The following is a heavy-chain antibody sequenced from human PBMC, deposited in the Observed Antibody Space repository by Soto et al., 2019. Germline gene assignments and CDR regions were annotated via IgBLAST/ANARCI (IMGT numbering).Heavy chain of an antibody. V-gene: IGHV1-18*01. Sequence: GAPVKVSCKASCYTFTNYGISWVRQAPGQGLEWMGWISVYTGYKKSSQRLQGRVTLTTDMSTSTAYMELRSLRSDDTAVYYCARTIGIVVVVAAQGSWFDPWGQGTLVTVSS. CDR3: ARTIGIVVVVAAQGSWFDP. D-gene: IGHD2-15*01. J-gene: IGHJ5*02. CDR1: CYTFTNYG. CDR2: ISVYTGYK.